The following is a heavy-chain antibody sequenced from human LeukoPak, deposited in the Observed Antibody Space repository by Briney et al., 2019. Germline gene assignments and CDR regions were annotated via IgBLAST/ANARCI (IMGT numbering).Heavy chain of an antibody. CDR1: GYTFTSYG. CDR3: ARELRAYGSGSYPSDY. J-gene: IGHJ4*02. Sequence: ASVKVSCKASGYTFTSYGISWVRQAPGQGLEWMGWISAYSGNTNYAQKLQGRVTMTTDTSTSTAYMELRSLRSDDTAVYYCARELRAYGSGSYPSDYWGQGTLVTVSS. V-gene: IGHV1-18*01. CDR2: ISAYSGNT. D-gene: IGHD3-10*01.